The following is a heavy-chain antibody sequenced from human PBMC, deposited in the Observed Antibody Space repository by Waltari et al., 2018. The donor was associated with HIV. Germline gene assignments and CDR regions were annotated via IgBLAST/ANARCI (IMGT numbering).Heavy chain of an antibody. CDR1: GCPFSRSA. J-gene: IGHJ4*02. Sequence: QVQLVESGGGVVQPGRSLRLSRAASGCPFSRSAMHWVRQAPGKGLEWVAVISYDGSNKYYADSVKGRFTISRDNSKNTLYLQMNSLRAEDTAVYYCARPKYSYGYHFDYWGQGTLVTVSS. CDR2: ISYDGSNK. CDR3: ARPKYSYGYHFDY. D-gene: IGHD5-18*01. V-gene: IGHV3-30*04.